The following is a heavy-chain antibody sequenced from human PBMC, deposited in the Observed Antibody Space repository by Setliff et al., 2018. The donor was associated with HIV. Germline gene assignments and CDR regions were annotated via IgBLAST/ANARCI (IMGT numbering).Heavy chain of an antibody. Sequence: ASVKVSCKASGYTFTNYDINWVRQATGQGLEWMGWMSPKSGNTGYAQKFQGRVTMTRNTSISTVYMELSSLRSEDTAVYYCARSRPQISIFELVQDYWGQGTLVTVSS. CDR1: GYTFTNYD. CDR2: MSPKSGNT. CDR3: ARSRPQISIFELVQDY. J-gene: IGHJ4*02. V-gene: IGHV1-8*02. D-gene: IGHD3-3*01.